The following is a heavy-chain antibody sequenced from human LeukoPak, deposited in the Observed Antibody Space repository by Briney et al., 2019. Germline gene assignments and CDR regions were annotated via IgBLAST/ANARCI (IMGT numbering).Heavy chain of an antibody. J-gene: IGHJ4*02. CDR3: ARGLANNDFDY. CDR2: IYYSGST. CDR1: GGSISSYY. V-gene: IGHV4-59*01. Sequence: PSETLSLTCTVSGGSISSYYWSWTRQPPGKGLEWIGYIYYSGSTNYNPSLKSRVTISVDTSKNQFSLKLSSVTAADTAVYYCARGLANNDFDYWGQGTLVTVSS. D-gene: IGHD1-1*01.